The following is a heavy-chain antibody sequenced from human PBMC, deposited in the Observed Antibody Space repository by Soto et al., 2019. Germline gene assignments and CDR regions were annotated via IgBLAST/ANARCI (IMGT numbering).Heavy chain of an antibody. CDR1: GFTFSSYA. CDR3: AKEALDFWSGNSWFDP. D-gene: IGHD3-3*01. V-gene: IGHV3-23*01. Sequence: PGGSLRLSCAASGFTFSSYAMSWVRQAPGKGLEWVSAISGSGGSTYYADSVKGRFTISRDNSKNTLYLQMNSLRAEDTAVYYCAKEALDFWSGNSWFDPWGQGTLVTVSS. J-gene: IGHJ5*02. CDR2: ISGSGGST.